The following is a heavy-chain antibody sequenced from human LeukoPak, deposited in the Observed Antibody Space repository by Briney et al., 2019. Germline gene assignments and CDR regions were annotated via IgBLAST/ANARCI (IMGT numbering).Heavy chain of an antibody. V-gene: IGHV4-30-4*08. CDR3: ARGDVYGDSSSDAFDI. CDR2: IYYSGST. D-gene: IGHD4-17*01. CDR1: GGSISSGDYY. J-gene: IGHJ3*02. Sequence: SETLSLTCTVSGGSISSGDYYWSWIRQPPGKGLEWIGYIYYSGSTYYNPSLKSRVTISVDTSKNQFSLKLSSVTAADTAVYYCARGDVYGDSSSDAFDIWGQGTMVTVSS.